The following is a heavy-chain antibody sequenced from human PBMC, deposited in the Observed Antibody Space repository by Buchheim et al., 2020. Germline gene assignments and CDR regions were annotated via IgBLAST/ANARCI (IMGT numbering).Heavy chain of an antibody. Sequence: EVQLLESGGGLVQPGGSLRLSCAASGFTFSNYAMSWVRQAPGKGLEWVSSISDSGRTYHSDSLKGHFTISRDNSKNTLFLQMNSLRAEDTAVYYCTRDRHSIVGTTHYYYGMDVWGQETT. CDR3: TRDRHSIVGTTHYYYGMDV. CDR2: ISDSGRT. V-gene: IGHV3-23*01. D-gene: IGHD1-26*01. CDR1: GFTFSNYA. J-gene: IGHJ6*02.